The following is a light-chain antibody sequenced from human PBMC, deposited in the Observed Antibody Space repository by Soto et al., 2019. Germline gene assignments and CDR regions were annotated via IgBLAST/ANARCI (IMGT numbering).Light chain of an antibody. CDR1: SSNIGSNT. CDR3: AAWDDSLNAYVV. J-gene: IGLJ2*01. Sequence: QAVVTQPPSASGTPGQRVTISCSGSSSNIGSNTVNWYQHLPGTAPKLLIYSNNQRPSGVPDRFSGSKSGTSASLAISGLQSEDEADYYCAAWDDSLNAYVVFGGGTKLTVL. V-gene: IGLV1-44*01. CDR2: SNN.